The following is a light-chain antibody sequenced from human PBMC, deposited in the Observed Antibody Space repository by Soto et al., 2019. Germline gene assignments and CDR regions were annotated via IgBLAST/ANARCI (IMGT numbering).Light chain of an antibody. CDR3: QSYDSSLSGWA. J-gene: IGLJ3*02. CDR2: GNS. V-gene: IGLV1-40*01. CDR1: SSNIGAGYD. Sequence: QSVLTQPPSVSGAPGQRVTISCTGSSSNIGAGYDVHWYQQLPGTAPKLLIYGNSNRPSGVPDRFSGSKSGTSASLAITGLQAEHEADYYCQSYDSSLSGWAFGGGTKVTVL.